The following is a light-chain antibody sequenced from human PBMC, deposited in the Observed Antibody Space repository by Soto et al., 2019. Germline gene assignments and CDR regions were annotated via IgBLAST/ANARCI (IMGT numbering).Light chain of an antibody. J-gene: IGLJ1*01. V-gene: IGLV2-14*01. CDR3: SSYTSSSTLGV. CDR2: AVS. Sequence: QSVLTQPASVSGSPGQSITISCTGTSSDVGYYDYVSWYQQHPGKAPKLMIYAVSSRPSGVSNRFSGSKSGNTASLTISGLQAEDEADYYCSSYTSSSTLGVFGTGTKVTLL. CDR1: SSDVGYYDY.